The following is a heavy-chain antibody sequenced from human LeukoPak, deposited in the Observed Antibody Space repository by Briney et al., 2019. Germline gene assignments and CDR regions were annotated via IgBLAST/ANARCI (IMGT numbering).Heavy chain of an antibody. CDR3: ARSKVRGVNITLGAFDS. CDR1: GGTLSSYT. D-gene: IGHD3-10*01. Sequence: SVKVSCKASGGTLSSYTISWVRQAPGQGREWMGRIIPILGIANYAQKWQGRVTITADKATSTDYMELGSLRSEDTAVYYCARSKVRGVNITLGAFDSWGQGTMVTVSS. CDR2: IIPILGIA. J-gene: IGHJ3*02. V-gene: IGHV1-69*02.